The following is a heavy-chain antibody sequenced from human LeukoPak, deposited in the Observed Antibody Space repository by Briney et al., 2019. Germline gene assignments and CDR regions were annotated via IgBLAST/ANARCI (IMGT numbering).Heavy chain of an antibody. Sequence: SETLSLTCTVSGYSISSGYYWGWIRQPPGMGLEWIGEGSDSGGTKFNPSLKSRVTISADTSKNQFSLKLSSVTTADTAVYYCAKNGQSGFSFDPWGQGTLVTVSS. D-gene: IGHD2-8*01. CDR1: GYSISSGYY. CDR2: GSDSGGT. J-gene: IGHJ5*02. CDR3: AKNGQSGFSFDP. V-gene: IGHV4-38-2*02.